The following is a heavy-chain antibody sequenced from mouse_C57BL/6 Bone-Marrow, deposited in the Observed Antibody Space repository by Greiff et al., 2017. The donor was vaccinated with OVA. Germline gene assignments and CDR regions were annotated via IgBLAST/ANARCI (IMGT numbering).Heavy chain of an antibody. Sequence: EVQLVESGEGLVKPGGSLKLSCAASGFTFSSYAMSWVRQTPEKRLEWVAYISSGGDYIYYADPVKGRFTISRDNARNTLYLQMGSLKSEDTAMYYCTRGDYDGFDYWGQGTTLTVSS. CDR3: TRGDYDGFDY. V-gene: IGHV5-9-1*02. J-gene: IGHJ2*01. CDR1: GFTFSSYA. D-gene: IGHD2-4*01. CDR2: ISSGGDYI.